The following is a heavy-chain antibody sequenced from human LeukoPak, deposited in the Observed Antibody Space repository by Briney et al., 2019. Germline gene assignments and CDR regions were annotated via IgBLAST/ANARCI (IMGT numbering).Heavy chain of an antibody. CDR3: AKDRGDWDTNDAFDI. CDR2: LSGSSQDT. J-gene: IGHJ3*02. CDR1: GFAFSTNG. Sequence: PGGSLRLSCAASGFAFSTNGMSWVRQAPGKGLEWVSALSGSSQDTYYADSVKGRFTISRDNSKNTLYLLMNSLRAEDTAVYYCAKDRGDWDTNDAFDIWGQGTMVTVSS. V-gene: IGHV3-23*01. D-gene: IGHD3/OR15-3a*01.